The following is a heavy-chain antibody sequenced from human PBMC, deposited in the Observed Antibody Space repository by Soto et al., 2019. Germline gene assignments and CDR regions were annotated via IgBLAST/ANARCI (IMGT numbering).Heavy chain of an antibody. Sequence: GGSLRLSCSASGFTFSSYAMHWVRQAPGKGLEYVSAISSNGGSTYYADSVKGRFTISRDNSKNTLYLQMSSLRAEDTAVYYCVKGIAAGAGWFDYYYYGMDVWGQGTTVTVSS. J-gene: IGHJ6*02. CDR2: ISSNGGST. V-gene: IGHV3-64D*08. CDR1: GFTFSSYA. D-gene: IGHD6-13*01. CDR3: VKGIAAGAGWFDYYYYGMDV.